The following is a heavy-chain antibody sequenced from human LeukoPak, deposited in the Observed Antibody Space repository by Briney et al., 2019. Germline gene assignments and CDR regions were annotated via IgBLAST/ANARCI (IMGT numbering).Heavy chain of an antibody. Sequence: GGSLRLSCAASGFTFSGYSMNWVRQAPGKGLEWVLYSSASGGPIYYADSVRGRFTVSRDNAQNSVYLQMNSLRVEDTAVYYCVRVDCSGTYCYYVYWGQGTLVTVSS. CDR2: SSASGGPI. CDR1: GFTFSGYS. CDR3: VRVDCSGTYCYYVY. D-gene: IGHD2-2*01. J-gene: IGHJ4*01. V-gene: IGHV3-48*01.